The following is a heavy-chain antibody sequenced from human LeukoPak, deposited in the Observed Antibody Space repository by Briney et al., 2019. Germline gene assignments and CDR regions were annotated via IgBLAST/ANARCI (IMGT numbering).Heavy chain of an antibody. CDR2: ISSSSNYI. Sequence: GGSLRLSCAASGFTFSSYSMNWVRQAPGEGLEWVSSISSSSNYIYYADSVKGRFTISRDNAKNSLYLQMISLRAEDTAVYYCAKDMQTWPRFPDYWGQGTLVTVSS. J-gene: IGHJ4*02. CDR1: GFTFSSYS. CDR3: AKDMQTWPRFPDY. D-gene: IGHD5-12*01. V-gene: IGHV3-21*01.